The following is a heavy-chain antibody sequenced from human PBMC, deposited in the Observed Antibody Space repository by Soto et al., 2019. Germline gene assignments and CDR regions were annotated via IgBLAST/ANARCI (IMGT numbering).Heavy chain of an antibody. J-gene: IGHJ3*02. CDR1: GGSISSYY. D-gene: IGHD5-18*01. CDR2: INHSGST. CDR3: ARGGSWIQLWLLNRNAFDI. V-gene: IGHV4-34*01. Sequence: SETLSLTCTVSGGSISSYYWSWIRQPPGKGLEWIGEINHSGSTNYNPSLKSRVTISVDTSKNQFSLKLSSVTAADTAVYYCARGGSWIQLWLLNRNAFDIWGQGTMVTVSS.